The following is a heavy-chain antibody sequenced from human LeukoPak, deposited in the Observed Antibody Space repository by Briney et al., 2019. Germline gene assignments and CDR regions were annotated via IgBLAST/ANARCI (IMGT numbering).Heavy chain of an antibody. J-gene: IGHJ3*02. V-gene: IGHV4-61*02. CDR3: ARRTDI. CDR2: IYTSGST. CDR1: GGSISSGGYY. Sequence: PSETLSLTCTVSGGSISSGGYYWSWIRQPAGKGLEWIGRIYTSGSTNYNPSLKSRVTISVDTSKNQFSLKLSSVTAADTAVYYCARRTDIWGQGTMVTVSS.